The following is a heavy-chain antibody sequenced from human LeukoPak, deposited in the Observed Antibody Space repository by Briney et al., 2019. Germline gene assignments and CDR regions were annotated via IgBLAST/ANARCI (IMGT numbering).Heavy chain of an antibody. J-gene: IGHJ6*04. CDR2: IYDSGST. Sequence: SETLTPTCAVSGGSISSSNWWSWVRQPPGKGLEWIGEIYDSGSTNYNPSLKRRVTISVDKSKNQFSLKLSSVTAADTAVYYCARAILPMVRGVIIPYYYYGMDVWGKGTTVTVSS. CDR1: GGSISSSNW. V-gene: IGHV4-4*02. D-gene: IGHD3-10*01. CDR3: ARAILPMVRGVIIPYYYYGMDV.